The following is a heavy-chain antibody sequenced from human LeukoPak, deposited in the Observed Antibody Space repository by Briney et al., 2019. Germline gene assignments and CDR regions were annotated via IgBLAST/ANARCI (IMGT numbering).Heavy chain of an antibody. V-gene: IGHV3-30-3*01. CDR1: GFTFSSYA. D-gene: IGHD3-10*01. J-gene: IGHJ4*02. Sequence: GGSLRLSCAASGFTFSSYAMHWVRQAPGKGLEWVAVISYDGSNKYYADSVKGRFTISRDNSKNTLYLQMNSLRAEDTAVYYCGREWFGELSPPDYWGQGTLVTVSS. CDR2: ISYDGSNK. CDR3: GREWFGELSPPDY.